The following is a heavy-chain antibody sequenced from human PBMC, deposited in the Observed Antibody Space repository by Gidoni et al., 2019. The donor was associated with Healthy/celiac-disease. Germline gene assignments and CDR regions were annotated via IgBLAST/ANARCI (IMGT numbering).Heavy chain of an antibody. CDR2: ISGSGGST. V-gene: IGHV3-23*01. CDR3: AKDGDYYDSSGLFDY. CDR1: GFTYSSYA. Sequence: EVQLFESGGGLVQPGGSLRLACAASGFTYSSYAMGLVRQAPGKGLDLVSAISGSGGSTYYADSVKGRFTISRDNSKNTLYLQMNSLRAEDTAVYYCAKDGDYYDSSGLFDYWGQGTLVTVSS. J-gene: IGHJ4*02. D-gene: IGHD3-22*01.